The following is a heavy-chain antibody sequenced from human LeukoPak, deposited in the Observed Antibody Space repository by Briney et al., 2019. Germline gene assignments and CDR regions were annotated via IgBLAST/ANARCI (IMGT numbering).Heavy chain of an antibody. J-gene: IGHJ6*03. CDR1: GGSISSYY. V-gene: IGHV4-59*01. CDR2: IYYSGST. Sequence: PSETLSLTCTVSGGSISSYYWSWIRQPPGKGLEWIGYIYYSGSTNYNPSLKSRVTISVDTSKNQFSLKLSSVTAADTAVYYCARATSCYPCPDYYYYMDVWGKGTTVTVSS. D-gene: IGHD2-2*01. CDR3: ARATSCYPCPDYYYYMDV.